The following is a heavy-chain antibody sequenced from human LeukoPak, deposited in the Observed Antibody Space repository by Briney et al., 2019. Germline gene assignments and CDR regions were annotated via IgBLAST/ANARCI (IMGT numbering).Heavy chain of an antibody. CDR2: ISTSGVET. Sequence: PGGFLRLSCAASGFTFSSYAMSWVRQTPGKGLVWASSISTSGVETYYADSVKGRLTISRDNSNNTLYRQMHSLRAEDTALYYCAKVEARGYSHGLDYWGQGILVTVSS. V-gene: IGHV3-23*01. CDR1: GFTFSSYA. D-gene: IGHD5-18*01. J-gene: IGHJ4*02. CDR3: AKVEARGYSHGLDY.